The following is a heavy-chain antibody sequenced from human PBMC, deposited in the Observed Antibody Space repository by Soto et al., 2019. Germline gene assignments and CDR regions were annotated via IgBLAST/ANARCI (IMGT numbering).Heavy chain of an antibody. V-gene: IGHV3-21*01. CDR1: GFTFSTYS. J-gene: IGHJ4*02. D-gene: IGHD2-2*01. CDR3: ARGYQEGIVVVPADSDY. CDR2: VSTSSRYI. Sequence: GGSLRLSCAASGFTFSTYSMNWVRQAPGKGLEWVSSVSTSSRYIYYADSVKGRFTISRDNAKNSLSLQMNSLRAEDTAVYYCARGYQEGIVVVPADSDYWGQGTLVTV.